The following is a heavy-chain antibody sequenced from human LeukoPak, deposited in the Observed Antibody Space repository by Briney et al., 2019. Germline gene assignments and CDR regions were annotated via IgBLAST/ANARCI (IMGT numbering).Heavy chain of an antibody. V-gene: IGHV4-59*01. D-gene: IGHD1-26*01. CDR3: ARGDTRGNNI. Sequence: SETLSLTCTVSGGSISGYWCSRIRQPPGKGLEWIGYIYYSGTTNYNPSLNSRVTMSVDTSKSQFSLQLSSVTAADTAVYYCARGDTRGNNIWGQGTMVTVSS. CDR1: GGSISGYW. CDR2: IYYSGTT. J-gene: IGHJ3*02.